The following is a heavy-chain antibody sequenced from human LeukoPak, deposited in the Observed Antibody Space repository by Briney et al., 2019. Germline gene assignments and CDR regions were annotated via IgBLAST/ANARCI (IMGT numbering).Heavy chain of an antibody. CDR2: ISYDGSNK. J-gene: IGHJ6*03. D-gene: IGHD5-18*01. V-gene: IGHV3-30-3*01. CDR3: AKDQGYSYIVDYYYMDV. CDR1: GFTFSSYA. Sequence: PGGSLRLSCAASGFTFSSYAMHWVRQAPGKGLEWVAVISYDGSNKYYADSVKGRFTISRDNSKNTLYLQMNSLRAEDTAVYYCAKDQGYSYIVDYYYMDVWGKGTTVTVSS.